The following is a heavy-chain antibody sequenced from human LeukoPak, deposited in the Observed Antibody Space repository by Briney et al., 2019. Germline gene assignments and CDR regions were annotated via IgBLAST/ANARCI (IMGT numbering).Heavy chain of an antibody. Sequence: GGSLRLSCAASGFTFSSYSMNWVRQAPGKGLEWVSHITASGTAMFYADSVKGRFTISRDNAKNSLYLQMNSLRDEDTAVYYCARDGAIAAAIDYWGQGTLVTVSS. D-gene: IGHD6-13*01. V-gene: IGHV3-48*02. CDR2: ITASGTAM. CDR3: ARDGAIAAAIDY. CDR1: GFTFSSYS. J-gene: IGHJ4*02.